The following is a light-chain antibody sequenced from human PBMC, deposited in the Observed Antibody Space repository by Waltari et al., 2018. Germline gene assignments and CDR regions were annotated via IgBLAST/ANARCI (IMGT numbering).Light chain of an antibody. CDR1: QSISKY. CDR3: QKYGTLPAT. V-gene: IGKV3-20*01. J-gene: IGKJ1*01. CDR2: DAA. Sequence: EIMFTQSPGTLSLSPGERATLSCRASQSISKYLAWYQQTPVQAPRLRIYDAASRATGIPDRFGGSGSGTDFSLTISRLEPEDSAVYYCQKYGTLPATFGQGTKVEIK.